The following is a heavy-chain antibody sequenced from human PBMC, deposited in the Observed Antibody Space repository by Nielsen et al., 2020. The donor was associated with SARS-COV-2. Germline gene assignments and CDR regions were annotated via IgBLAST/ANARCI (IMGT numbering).Heavy chain of an antibody. V-gene: IGHV3-30-3*01. D-gene: IGHD6-19*01. Sequence: GESLKISCAASGFTFSSYAMHWVRQAPGKGLEWVAVISYDGSNKYYADSVKGRFTISRDNSKNTLYLQMNSLRAEDTAVYYCARDPIIAVAGTEVYYYYGIDVWGQGTTVTVSS. J-gene: IGHJ6*02. CDR3: ARDPIIAVAGTEVYYYYGIDV. CDR2: ISYDGSNK. CDR1: GFTFSSYA.